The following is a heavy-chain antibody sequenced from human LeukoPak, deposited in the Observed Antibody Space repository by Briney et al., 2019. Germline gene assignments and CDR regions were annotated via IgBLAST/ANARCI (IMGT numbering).Heavy chain of an antibody. J-gene: IGHJ4*02. V-gene: IGHV3-48*01. Sequence: GSLRLSCAASGFTFSSYSMNWVRQAPGKGLEWVSYISSSSSTIYYADSVKGRFTISRDNAKNSLYLQMNSLRAEDTAVYYCARGGYYYDSSGYYQDDYWGQGTLVTVSS. CDR2: ISSSSSTI. CDR3: ARGGYYYDSSGYYQDDY. D-gene: IGHD3-22*01. CDR1: GFTFSSYS.